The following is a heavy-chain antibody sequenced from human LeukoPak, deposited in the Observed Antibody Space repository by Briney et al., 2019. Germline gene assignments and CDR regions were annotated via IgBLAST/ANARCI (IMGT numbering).Heavy chain of an antibody. CDR3: ARDLSYSYFDY. CDR2: INPNSGGT. CDR1: GYTFTSYV. Sequence: ASVKVSCKASGYTFTSYVISWVRQAPGQGLEWMGWINPNSGGTNYAQKFQGRVTMTRDTSISTAYMELSRLRSDDTAVYYCARDLSYSYFDYWGQGTLVTVSS. V-gene: IGHV1-2*02. J-gene: IGHJ4*02. D-gene: IGHD5-12*01.